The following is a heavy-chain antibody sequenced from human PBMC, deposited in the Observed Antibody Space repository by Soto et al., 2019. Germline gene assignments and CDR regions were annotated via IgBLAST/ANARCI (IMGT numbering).Heavy chain of an antibody. CDR2: ISAHNGNT. J-gene: IGHJ4*02. CDR1: GYGFTTYG. Sequence: QVHLVQSGAEVKKPGASVKVSCKGSGYGFTTYGITWVRQAPGQGLEWMAWISAHNGNTNYAQKLXGXVXXTRDTSTSTASMELRSLRSDDTAVYYCARGRYGDYWGQGALVTVSS. CDR3: ARGRYGDY. D-gene: IGHD1-1*01. V-gene: IGHV1-18*01.